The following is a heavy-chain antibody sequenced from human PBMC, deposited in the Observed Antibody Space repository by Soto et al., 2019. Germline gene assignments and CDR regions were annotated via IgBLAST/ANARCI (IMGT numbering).Heavy chain of an antibody. J-gene: IGHJ4*02. V-gene: IGHV1-69*01. CDR2: IIPMFGTP. CDR3: ARGRDQPPVGLYFDS. CDR1: GDAFTNYI. Sequence: QVQLVQSGAEVKKPGSSVKVSCKASGDAFTNYIFDWVRQAPGQGLEWMGGIIPMFGTPKYAQTFQDRVTISAAVSTGTAYLERTSLRFDDTAVYYCARGRDQPPVGLYFDSWGEGTRVTVSS. D-gene: IGHD1-26*01.